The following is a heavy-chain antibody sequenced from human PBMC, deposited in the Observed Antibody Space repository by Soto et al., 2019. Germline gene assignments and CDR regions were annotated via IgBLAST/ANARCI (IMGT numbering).Heavy chain of an antibody. V-gene: IGHV3-30*18. CDR3: AKETHGHGGNDH. J-gene: IGHJ5*02. D-gene: IGHD2-15*01. CDR1: GFTFNTYG. Sequence: QVQLVESGGGVVQPGRSLRLSCAASGFTFNTYGMHWVREAPGKGLEWVAVISGDGNHKFYADSVKGRLTISRDNSQNTLVLEMNSLRVEDTAVYFCAKETHGHGGNDHWGQGTLVTVSS. CDR2: ISGDGNHK.